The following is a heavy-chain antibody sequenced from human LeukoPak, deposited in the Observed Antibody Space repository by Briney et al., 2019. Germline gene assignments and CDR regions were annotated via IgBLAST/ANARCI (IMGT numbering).Heavy chain of an antibody. CDR1: GGSISSGSYY. D-gene: IGHD3-10*01. Sequence: SETLSLTCTVSGGSISSGSYYWSWIRQPAGKGLEWIGRIYTSGSTNYNPSLKSRVTMSVDTSKNQFSLKLSSVTAADTAVYYCARDGKRFGEFDYWGQGTLVTVSS. V-gene: IGHV4-61*02. CDR2: IYTSGST. J-gene: IGHJ4*02. CDR3: ARDGKRFGEFDY.